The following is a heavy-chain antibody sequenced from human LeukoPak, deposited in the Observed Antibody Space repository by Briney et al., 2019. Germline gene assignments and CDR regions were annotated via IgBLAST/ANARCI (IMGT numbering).Heavy chain of an antibody. CDR1: GYTFTGYY. V-gene: IGHV1-18*04. D-gene: IGHD2-15*01. J-gene: IGHJ4*02. CDR2: ISAYNGNT. Sequence: ASVKVPCKASGYTFTGYYMHWVRQAPGQGLEWMGWISAYNGNTDYAQKFQGRVTMTTDTSTRTAYMEVRSLRSDDTAVYYCARDKDWSLDYWGQGTLVTVSS. CDR3: ARDKDWSLDY.